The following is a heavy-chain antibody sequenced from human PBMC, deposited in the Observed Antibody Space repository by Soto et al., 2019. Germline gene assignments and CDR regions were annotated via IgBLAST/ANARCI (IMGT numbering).Heavy chain of an antibody. Sequence: SETLSLTCTVSGGSISSYYWSWIRQPTGKGLEWIGYIYYSGSTNYNPSLKSRVTISVDTSKNQFSLKLSSVTAADTAASYCERDVDSSDILSGWFDTWGQGTLVTVSS. V-gene: IGHV4-59*01. CDR1: GGSISSYY. D-gene: IGHD3-9*01. CDR2: IYYSGST. CDR3: ERDVDSSDILSGWFDT. J-gene: IGHJ5*02.